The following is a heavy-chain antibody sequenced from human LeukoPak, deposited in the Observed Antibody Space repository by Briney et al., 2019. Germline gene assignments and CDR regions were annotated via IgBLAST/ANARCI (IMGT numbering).Heavy chain of an antibody. CDR2: TSANGDTT. J-gene: IGHJ4*02. CDR1: GFTFGDYA. Sequence: GGSLRLSCTASGFTFGDYAMSWVRQAPGKGLEWVSTTSANGDTTYYTDSVKGRFTISRDNSKITLYLYMNSLRAEDAAVYYCAKDRAGYSIARGFDYWGQGTLVTVSS. D-gene: IGHD5-12*01. CDR3: AKDRAGYSIARGFDY. V-gene: IGHV3-23*01.